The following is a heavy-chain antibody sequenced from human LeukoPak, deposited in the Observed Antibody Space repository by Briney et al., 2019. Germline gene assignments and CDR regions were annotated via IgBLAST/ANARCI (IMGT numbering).Heavy chain of an antibody. D-gene: IGHD2-2*01. J-gene: IGHJ4*02. CDR3: ASSPLYCSSTSCLDY. V-gene: IGHV3-48*03. Sequence: GGSLRLSCAVSGFTFSSYEMNWVRQAPGKGLEWVSYISSSGSTIYYADSVKGRFTISRDNAKNSLYLQMNSLRAEDTAVYYCASSPLYCSSTSCLDYWGQGTLVTVSS. CDR1: GFTFSSYE. CDR2: ISSSGSTI.